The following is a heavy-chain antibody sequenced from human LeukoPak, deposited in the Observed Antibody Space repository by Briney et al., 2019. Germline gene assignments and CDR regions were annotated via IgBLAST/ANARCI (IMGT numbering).Heavy chain of an antibody. CDR3: ARSGYYTVGTFDI. J-gene: IGHJ3*02. D-gene: IGHD3-3*01. CDR1: GASISSGSYS. V-gene: IGHV4-30-2*01. CDR2: VYHSGST. Sequence: SETLSLTCAVSGASISSGSYSWSWIRQPPGKDLEWIGYVYHSGSTYDNPSLSSRVTISVDRSKNQFSLKLSSVTAADTAVYYCARSGYYTVGTFDIWGQGTMVTVSS.